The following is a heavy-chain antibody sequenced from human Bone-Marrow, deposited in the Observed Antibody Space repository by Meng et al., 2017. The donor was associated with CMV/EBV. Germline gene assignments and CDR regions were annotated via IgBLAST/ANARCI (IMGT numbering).Heavy chain of an antibody. CDR3: AREGLGSSAFDI. D-gene: IGHD3-10*01. CDR2: IYYSGST. J-gene: IGHJ3*02. Sequence: SETLSLTCTVSGGSISSYYWSWIRQPPGKGLEWIGYIYYSGSTNYNPSLKSRATISVDTSKNQFSLKLSSVTAADTAVYYCAREGLGSSAFDIWGQGTMVTVSS. CDR1: GGSISSYY. V-gene: IGHV4-59*01.